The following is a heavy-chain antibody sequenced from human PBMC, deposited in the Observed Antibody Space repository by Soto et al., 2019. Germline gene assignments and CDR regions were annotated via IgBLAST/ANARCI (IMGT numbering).Heavy chain of an antibody. CDR1: GFTFDDYA. CDR2: ISWNSGSI. J-gene: IGHJ6*04. Sequence: GVSLRLSCAASGFTFDDYAMHWVRQAPGKGLEWVSGISWNSGSIGYVDSVKGRLTISRDNAKNSLYLQMNSLRAEDTALYYCAKARPWDRSDYYYYGMDVWGKGTAVTIS. V-gene: IGHV3-9*01. D-gene: IGHD3-16*02. CDR3: AKARPWDRSDYYYYGMDV.